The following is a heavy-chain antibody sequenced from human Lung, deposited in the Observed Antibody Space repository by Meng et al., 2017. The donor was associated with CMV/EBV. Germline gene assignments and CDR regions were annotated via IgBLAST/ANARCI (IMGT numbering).Heavy chain of an antibody. J-gene: IGHJ3*02. V-gene: IGHV4-38-2*02. CDR1: GYSISSGYY. D-gene: IGHD3-3*01. Sequence: SETLSLTCTVSGYSISSGYYWGWIRQPPGKGLEWIGSIYHSGSTYYNPSLKSRVTISVDTSKNQFSLKLSSVTAADTAVYYCAREGGLVLRFLEWLPNNDAFDIWGQGXMVTVSS. CDR3: AREGGLVLRFLEWLPNNDAFDI. CDR2: IYHSGST.